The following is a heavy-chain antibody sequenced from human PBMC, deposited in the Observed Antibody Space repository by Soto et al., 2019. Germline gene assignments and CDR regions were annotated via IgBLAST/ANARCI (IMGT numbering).Heavy chain of an antibody. V-gene: IGHV3-33*01. CDR3: AREGVVAGLQDF. Sequence: GGSLRLSCPAYGFIFSNYRKHCVSQAPGRGLEWLALVWCDGSSKYYAESVKGRFIVSRDNTNNTVYLQLNRLTAEDTAMYYCAREGVVAGLQDFWG. J-gene: IGHJ2*01. D-gene: IGHD6-19*01. CDR1: GFIFSNYR. CDR2: VWCDGSSK.